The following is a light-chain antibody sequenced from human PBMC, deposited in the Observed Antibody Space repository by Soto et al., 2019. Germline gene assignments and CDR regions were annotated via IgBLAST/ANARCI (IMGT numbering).Light chain of an antibody. CDR1: QVISSW. CDR3: QQANSFPYT. CDR2: ATS. V-gene: IGKV1-12*01. Sequence: DIQMTQSPSSVSASVGDRVTITCRATQVISSWLAWYQQKPGKAPKLLIYATSNLQRGVPSRFSGSGSGTDFTLTITSLQPEDFATYYCQQANSFPYTFGQGTKLEIK. J-gene: IGKJ2*01.